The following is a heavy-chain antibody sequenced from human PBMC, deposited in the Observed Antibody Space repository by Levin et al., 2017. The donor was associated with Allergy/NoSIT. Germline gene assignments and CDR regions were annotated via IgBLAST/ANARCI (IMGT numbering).Heavy chain of an antibody. CDR2: MLHSETA. Sequence: SQTLSLTCIVSGGSVSNAYSYWNWIRQPPGKGLEWLAYMLHSETANYNPSLKSRGTVSVDTSNNQVSLRLTSVTAADTAVYYCAGGNDSKKIHVWGQGTMVTVSS. D-gene: IGHD1-1*01. CDR3: AGGNDSKKIHV. CDR1: GGSVSNAYSY. V-gene: IGHV4-61*01. J-gene: IGHJ3*01.